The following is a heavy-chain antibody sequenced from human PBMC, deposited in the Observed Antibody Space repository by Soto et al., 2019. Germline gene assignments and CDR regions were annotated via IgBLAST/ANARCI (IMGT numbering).Heavy chain of an antibody. V-gene: IGHV3-74*03. J-gene: IGHJ4*02. D-gene: IGHD3-3*01. CDR3: ASSPDTGDDFWMPFDY. CDR1: GFAFSRYW. CDR2: VNPDVTTT. Sequence: GGSLRLSCSASGFAFSRYWLHWVRQVPGKGLVWVSRVNPDVTTTTYADSVKGRFTVSRDNAKNTVYLQMNTLRAEDTAVYYCASSPDTGDDFWMPFDYWGQGILVTVSS.